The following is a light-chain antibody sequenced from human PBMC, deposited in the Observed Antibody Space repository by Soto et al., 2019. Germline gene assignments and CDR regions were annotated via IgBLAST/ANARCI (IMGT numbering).Light chain of an antibody. J-gene: IGLJ3*02. V-gene: IGLV2-14*01. CDR2: EVS. CDR1: SSDVGGYDY. Sequence: QSALTQPATVSGSPGQPITISCTGTSSDVGGYDYVSWYQQHPGKVPKLIIYEVSIRASVVSNRFSASKSANTASLTISGLQPEDEADYFCSSFTSSGTLFGGGTKLTVL. CDR3: SSFTSSGTL.